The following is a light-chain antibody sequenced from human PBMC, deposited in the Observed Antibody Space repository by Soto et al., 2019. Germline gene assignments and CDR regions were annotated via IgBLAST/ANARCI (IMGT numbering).Light chain of an antibody. Sequence: QSALTQPASVSGSPGQSITISCTGTSSDIGGYNYVSWYQQHPGKAPKVMIHDVTNRPSWVSNSFSGSKSGNTASLTISGLQAEDEADYYCSSYASTSIVIFGGGTKLTVL. CDR3: SSYASTSIVI. V-gene: IGLV2-14*01. CDR2: DVT. J-gene: IGLJ2*01. CDR1: SSDIGGYNY.